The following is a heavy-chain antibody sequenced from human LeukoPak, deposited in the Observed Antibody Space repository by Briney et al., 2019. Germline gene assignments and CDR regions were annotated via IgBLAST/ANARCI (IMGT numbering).Heavy chain of an antibody. V-gene: IGHV5-51*01. J-gene: IGHJ3*02. Sequence: LAGPIQISCQGSGYYLTSYWSGWVRQQAGKGLERMGMIYPRDSDTRYGPSFQGQVTILADKSIIAAYLQCSSLKASDTAMYYCARSGYSYGNDAFDIWGQGTMVTVSS. D-gene: IGHD5-18*01. CDR3: ARSGYSYGNDAFDI. CDR1: GYYLTSYW. CDR2: IYPRDSDT.